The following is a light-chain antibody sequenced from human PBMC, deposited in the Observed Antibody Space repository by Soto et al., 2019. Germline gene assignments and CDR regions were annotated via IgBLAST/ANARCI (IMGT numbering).Light chain of an antibody. CDR2: DAS. Sequence: EIVFPQSQATLTFSPGETATLTCRASQSVSRYLAWYQQKPGQAPRLLIYDASTRATVIPARFSGSGYGTEFTLTISSLQPDDFATYFCQQYNTYSSLTFGGGTKVDIK. J-gene: IGKJ4*01. V-gene: IGKV3-15*01. CDR3: QQYNTYSSLT. CDR1: QSVSRY.